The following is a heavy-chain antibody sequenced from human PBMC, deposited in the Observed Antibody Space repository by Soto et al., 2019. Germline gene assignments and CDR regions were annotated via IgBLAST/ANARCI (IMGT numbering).Heavy chain of an antibody. CDR1: VYGFTKYG. V-gene: IGHV1-18*01. Sequence: ALVKLSFKTVVYGFTKYGGTWVSKKPRQGREWMGWISAYNGDTHYTQRLQGRVTMTTHTSTSTAYMELRGLRSDDTAVYYCARVQQLVRYFYYYLDFWGKGTTVTVSS. CDR2: ISAYNGDT. J-gene: IGHJ6*03. D-gene: IGHD6-6*01. CDR3: ARVQQLVRYFYYYLDF.